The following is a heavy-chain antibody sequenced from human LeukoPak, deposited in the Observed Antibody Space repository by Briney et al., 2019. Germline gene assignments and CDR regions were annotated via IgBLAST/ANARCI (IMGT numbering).Heavy chain of an antibody. J-gene: IGHJ4*02. D-gene: IGHD3-9*01. Sequence: SETLSLTCTVSGGSIGRYCWSWIRQPPGKGLEWIGHVYYSGTTNYNPSLKSRATISIDTSKNQFSLKLSSVTAADTAVYYCARGLTGYYTVDYWGQGTLVTVSS. CDR1: GGSIGRYC. CDR2: VYYSGTT. CDR3: ARGLTGYYTVDY. V-gene: IGHV4-59*01.